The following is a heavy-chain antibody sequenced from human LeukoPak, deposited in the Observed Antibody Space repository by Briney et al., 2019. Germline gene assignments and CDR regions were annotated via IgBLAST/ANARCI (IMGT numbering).Heavy chain of an antibody. V-gene: IGHV1-46*01. CDR1: GYTFTSYY. CDR3: ARDRMGYDSSGYYPGY. D-gene: IGHD3-22*01. Sequence: GASVKVSCKASGYTFTSYYMHWVRQAPGQGLEWMGIINPRCGSTSYPQKLQGRVTMTRDTSTSTVYMELSSLRREDTAVYYCARDRMGYDSSGYYPGYWGQGTLVTVSS. CDR2: INPRCGST. J-gene: IGHJ4*02.